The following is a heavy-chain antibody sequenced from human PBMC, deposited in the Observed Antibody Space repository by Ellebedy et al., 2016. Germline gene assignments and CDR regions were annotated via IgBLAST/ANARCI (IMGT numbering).Heavy chain of an antibody. V-gene: IGHV4-31*03. J-gene: IGHJ5*02. Sequence: SETLSLTXTVSGGSISSGGYYWSWIRQHPGKGLEWIGYIYYSGSTYYNPSLKSRVTISVDTSKNQFSLKLSSVTAADTAVYYCARGRYSSSSRSYWFDPWGQGTLVTVSS. CDR1: GGSISSGGYY. CDR2: IYYSGST. CDR3: ARGRYSSSSRSYWFDP. D-gene: IGHD6-6*01.